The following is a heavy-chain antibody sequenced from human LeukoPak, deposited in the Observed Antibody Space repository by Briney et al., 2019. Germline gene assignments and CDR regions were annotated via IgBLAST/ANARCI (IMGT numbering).Heavy chain of an antibody. CDR3: ARDLLDAYSNDAFDI. J-gene: IGHJ3*02. Sequence: GRSLRLSCAASGFTFSSYAMHWVRQAPGKGREWVAVISYDGSNKYYADSVKGRFTISRDNSKNTLYLQMNSLRAEDTAVYYCARDLLDAYSNDAFDIWGQGTMVTVSS. V-gene: IGHV3-30*01. CDR1: GFTFSSYA. D-gene: IGHD4-11*01. CDR2: ISYDGSNK.